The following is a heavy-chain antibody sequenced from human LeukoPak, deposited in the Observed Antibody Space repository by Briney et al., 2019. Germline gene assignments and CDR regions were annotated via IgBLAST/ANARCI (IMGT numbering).Heavy chain of an antibody. V-gene: IGHV4-39*07. CDR3: ARGAYSGGSCYSCHWFDP. CDR2: IYHSGST. J-gene: IGHJ5*02. Sequence: RTSETLSLTCTVSGGSISSSTFYWGWIRQPPGKGLEWIGSIYHSGSTYYNPSLKSRVTISVDTSKNQFSLKLSSVTAADTAVYYCARGAYSGGSCYSCHWFDPWGQGTLVTVSS. CDR1: GGSISSSTFY. D-gene: IGHD2-15*01.